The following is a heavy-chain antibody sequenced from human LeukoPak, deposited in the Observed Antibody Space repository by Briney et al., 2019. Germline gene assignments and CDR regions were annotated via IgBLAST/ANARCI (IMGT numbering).Heavy chain of an antibody. CDR2: MNPNSGNT. Sequence: GASVKVSCKASGYTFTSYDINWVRQATGQGLEWMGWMNPNSGNTGYVQKFQGRVTMTRNTSISTAYMELSSLRSEDTAVYYCARTLYGSGSYYPNWFDPWGQGTLVTVSS. J-gene: IGHJ5*02. CDR1: GYTFTSYD. D-gene: IGHD3-10*01. V-gene: IGHV1-8*01. CDR3: ARTLYGSGSYYPNWFDP.